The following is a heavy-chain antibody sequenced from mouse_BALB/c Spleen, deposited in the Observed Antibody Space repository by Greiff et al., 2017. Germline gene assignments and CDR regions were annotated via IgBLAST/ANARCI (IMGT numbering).Heavy chain of an antibody. D-gene: IGHD2-3*01. Sequence: EVQVVESGGGLVQPGGSRKLSCAASGFTFSSFGMHWVRQAPEKGLEWVAYISSGSSTIYYADTVKGRFTISRDNPKNTLFLQMTSLRSEDTAMYYCARDGYSRAWFAYWGQGTLVTVSA. CDR1: GFTFSSFG. V-gene: IGHV5-17*02. J-gene: IGHJ3*01. CDR3: ARDGYSRAWFAY. CDR2: ISSGSSTI.